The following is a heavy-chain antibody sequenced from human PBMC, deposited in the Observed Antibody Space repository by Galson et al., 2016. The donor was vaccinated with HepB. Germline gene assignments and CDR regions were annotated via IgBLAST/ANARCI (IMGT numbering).Heavy chain of an antibody. CDR1: GFTFSSYA. CDR3: AKEVGKVHPSNWFDP. J-gene: IGHJ5*02. V-gene: IGHV3-23*01. CDR2: ISRSGDAT. D-gene: IGHD1-26*01. Sequence: SLRLSCAASGFTFSSYAMNWVRQAPRKGLEWVSAISRSGDATYYADSVKGRFTIFRDNSKDTLYLQMNSLRAEDTAVYYCAKEVGKVHPSNWFDPWGQGTLVTVAS.